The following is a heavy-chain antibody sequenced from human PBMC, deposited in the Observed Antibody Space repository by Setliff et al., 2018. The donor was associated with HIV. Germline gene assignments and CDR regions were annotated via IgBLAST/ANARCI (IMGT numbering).Heavy chain of an antibody. CDR1: GDTVAGYY. CDR2: IKPSTGGI. D-gene: IGHD3-9*01. J-gene: IGHJ4*02. CDR3: ASGRYFDWSTDQ. Sequence: ASVKVSCKASGDTVAGYYMGWGRRARGQGLEWMGWIKPSTGGINFAHKFQGRVTLTRDTSTSTAYMELNSLRSDDTAVYYCASGRYFDWSTDQWGQGTLVTVSS. V-gene: IGHV1-2*02.